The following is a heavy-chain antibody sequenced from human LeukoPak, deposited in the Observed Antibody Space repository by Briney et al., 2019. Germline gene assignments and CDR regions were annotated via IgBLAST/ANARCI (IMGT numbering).Heavy chain of an antibody. V-gene: IGHV1-2*02. CDR3: ARAPGITIFGVVYFDY. D-gene: IGHD3-3*01. Sequence: ASVKASCKASGYTFTGYYMHWVRQAPGQGLEWMGWINPNSGGTNYAQKFQGRVTMTRDTSISTAYMELSRLRSDDTAVYYCARAPGITIFGVVYFDYWGQGTLVTVSS. CDR1: GYTFTGYY. CDR2: INPNSGGT. J-gene: IGHJ4*02.